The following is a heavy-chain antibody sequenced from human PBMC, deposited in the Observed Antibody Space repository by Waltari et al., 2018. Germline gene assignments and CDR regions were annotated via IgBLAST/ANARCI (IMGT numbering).Heavy chain of an antibody. Sequence: EVQLVESGGGLVQPGGSLRLSCVTSGFTFSNSEMNWVRQAPGKGPEWVAIITSDGRTVYSADSVKGRFTISRDNAKNSVFLQVNSLRDEDTAVYYCTVGVGVWGQGTLVTVSS. CDR1: GFTFSNSE. CDR3: TVGVGV. D-gene: IGHD2-15*01. J-gene: IGHJ4*02. V-gene: IGHV3-48*03. CDR2: ITSDGRTV.